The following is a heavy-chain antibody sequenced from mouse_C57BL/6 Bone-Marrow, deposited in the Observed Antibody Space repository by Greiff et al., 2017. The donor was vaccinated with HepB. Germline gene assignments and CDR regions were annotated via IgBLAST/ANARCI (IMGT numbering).Heavy chain of an antibody. D-gene: IGHD1-1*01. V-gene: IGHV1-55*01. CDR1: GYTFTSYW. Sequence: VQLQQPGAELVKPGASVKMSCKASGYTFTSYWITWVKQRPGQGLEWIGDIYPGSGSTNYNEKFKSKATLTVDTSSSTAYMQLSSLTSEDSSVYYCSRYGTVGGPIFDYWGQGTTLTVSA. J-gene: IGHJ2*01. CDR3: SRYGTVGGPIFDY. CDR2: IYPGSGST.